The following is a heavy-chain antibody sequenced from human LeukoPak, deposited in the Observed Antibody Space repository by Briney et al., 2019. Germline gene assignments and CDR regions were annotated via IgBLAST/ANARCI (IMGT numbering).Heavy chain of an antibody. D-gene: IGHD1-26*01. CDR2: INTDGSST. Sequence: PGGSLRLSCAASGFTFSSYWMHWVRQAPGKGLVWVSRINTDGSSTSYADSVKGRFTISRDNAKNTLYLQMNSLRAEDTAVYYCARNSLVGATPYYFDYWGQGTLVTVSS. CDR1: GFTFSSYW. J-gene: IGHJ4*02. V-gene: IGHV3-74*01. CDR3: ARNSLVGATPYYFDY.